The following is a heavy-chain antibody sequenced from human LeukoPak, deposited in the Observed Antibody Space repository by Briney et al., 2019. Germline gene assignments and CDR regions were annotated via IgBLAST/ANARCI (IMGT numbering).Heavy chain of an antibody. CDR3: ARVLSQTYSYGYLHY. Sequence: ASVKVSCKVSGYTLTELSMHWVRQAPGKGLEWMGGFDPEDGETIYAQKFQGRVTMTTDTSTSTAYMELRSLRSDDTAVYYCARVLSQTYSYGYLHYWGQGTLVTVSS. CDR1: GYTLTELS. V-gene: IGHV1-24*01. J-gene: IGHJ4*02. D-gene: IGHD5-18*01. CDR2: FDPEDGET.